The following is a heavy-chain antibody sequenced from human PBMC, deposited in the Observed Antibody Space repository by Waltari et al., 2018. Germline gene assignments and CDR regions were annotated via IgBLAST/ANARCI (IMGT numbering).Heavy chain of an antibody. CDR2: INQDGSGT. CDR1: GFPFSSHW. V-gene: IGHV3-7*01. D-gene: IGHD3-10*01. Sequence: EVQLVESGGGLVQPGGSLRLSCAASGFPFSSHWMNWVRQAPGKGREWVSLINQDGSGTYYVDSLKGRFTISRDDAKNSLYLQMNSLRVEDTAIYYCARDRGWGWLDPWGQGTLVTVSS. J-gene: IGHJ5*02. CDR3: ARDRGWGWLDP.